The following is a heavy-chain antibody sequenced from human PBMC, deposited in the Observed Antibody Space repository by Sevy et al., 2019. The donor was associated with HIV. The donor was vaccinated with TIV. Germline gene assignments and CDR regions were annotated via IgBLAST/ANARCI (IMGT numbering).Heavy chain of an antibody. CDR1: GFTVSSNY. CDR3: ARDRIVPAAAYPPTTLNYYYYYGMDV. J-gene: IGHJ6*02. D-gene: IGHD2-2*01. V-gene: IGHV3-53*01. Sequence: GGSLRLSCAASGFTVSSNYMSWVRQAPGKGLEWVSVIYSGGSTYYADSVKGRFTISRDNSKNTLYLKMNSLRAEDTAVYYCARDRIVPAAAYPPTTLNYYYYYGMDVWGQGTTVTVSS. CDR2: IYSGGST.